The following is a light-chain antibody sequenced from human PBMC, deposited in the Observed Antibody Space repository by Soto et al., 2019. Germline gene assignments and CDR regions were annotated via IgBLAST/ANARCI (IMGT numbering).Light chain of an antibody. Sequence: DIQMTQSPSSVSASVGDRVTITCRASQGISSWLAWYQQKPGKAPKLLIYTASTLQSGVPSRFSGSGYGTDFTLIISSLQPEDSATYYCQHSNSFPITFGQGTRLEIK. CDR1: QGISSW. CDR3: QHSNSFPIT. CDR2: TAS. V-gene: IGKV1-12*01. J-gene: IGKJ5*01.